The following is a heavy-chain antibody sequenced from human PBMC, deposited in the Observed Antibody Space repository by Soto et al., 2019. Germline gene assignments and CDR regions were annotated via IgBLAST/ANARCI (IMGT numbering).Heavy chain of an antibody. V-gene: IGHV4-4*07. CDR1: GGSISGHS. CDR2: IYPSGST. Sequence: SETLSLTCPVSGGSISGHSWIWIRQPAGRGLEWIGHIYPSGSTSYNPSLRSRVTMSLDTSNNQIFLNLTSVTAADTAVFYCVRGRAYSVYDFWGPGTLVT. CDR3: VRGRAYSVYDF. D-gene: IGHD5-12*01. J-gene: IGHJ4*02.